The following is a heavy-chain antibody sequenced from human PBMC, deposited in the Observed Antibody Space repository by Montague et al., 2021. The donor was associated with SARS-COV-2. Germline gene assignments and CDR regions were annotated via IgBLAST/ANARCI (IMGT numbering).Heavy chain of an antibody. V-gene: IGHV4-34*01. J-gene: IGHJ4*02. CDR1: GGSFSGYY. Sequence: SETLSLTCAVYGGSFSGYYWNWIRQPPGKGLEWIGEINHSGSTNYNPSLKSRVTMSVDTSKNQFSLKLSSVTAADTAVYYCARGAGQGYGFRLGSFDSWGQGTLATVSS. CDR3: ARGAGQGYGFRLGSFDS. CDR2: INHSGST. D-gene: IGHD3-10*01.